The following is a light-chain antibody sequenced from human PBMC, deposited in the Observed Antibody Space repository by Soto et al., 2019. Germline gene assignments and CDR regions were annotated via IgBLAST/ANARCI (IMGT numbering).Light chain of an antibody. Sequence: EIVLTPSPLTLSLSPGDSAPLSCRSRQSVSSSSLAWYQQKRGQAPRLLIHDASSRATGIPDRFSGSGSGTDFTLTISRLEPEDFAVYYCQQYGGSPRTFGQGTKVDI. V-gene: IGKV3-20*01. CDR1: QSVSSSS. J-gene: IGKJ1*01. CDR2: DAS. CDR3: QQYGGSPRT.